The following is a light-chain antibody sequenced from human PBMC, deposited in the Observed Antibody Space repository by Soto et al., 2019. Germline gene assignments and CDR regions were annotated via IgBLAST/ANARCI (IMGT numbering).Light chain of an antibody. V-gene: IGKV1-39*01. CDR1: QTISTH. Sequence: DIQMTQSPSSLSASVRDRVTITCRASQTISTHLNWYQQKPGKAPKLLIYAASTLQSGVPSRFSGSGSGTDFTLTMNSLQPEDFATYYCQQSLTIPYTFGQGTKLEIK. CDR3: QQSLTIPYT. J-gene: IGKJ2*01. CDR2: AAS.